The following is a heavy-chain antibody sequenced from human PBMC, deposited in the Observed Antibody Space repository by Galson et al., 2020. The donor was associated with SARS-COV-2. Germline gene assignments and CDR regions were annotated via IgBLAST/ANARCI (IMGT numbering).Heavy chain of an antibody. CDR2: IYYSGST. CDR1: GDSVSSGSYY. Sequence: SETLSLTCTVSGDSVSSGSYYWSWIRQPPGTGLEWIGYIYYSGSTNYNPSLKSRVTISLDTSKNQFSLKLRSVTAADTAVYYCARSLAVAGTAIDYWGQGTLVTVSS. J-gene: IGHJ4*02. V-gene: IGHV4-61*01. CDR3: ARSLAVAGTAIDY. D-gene: IGHD6-19*01.